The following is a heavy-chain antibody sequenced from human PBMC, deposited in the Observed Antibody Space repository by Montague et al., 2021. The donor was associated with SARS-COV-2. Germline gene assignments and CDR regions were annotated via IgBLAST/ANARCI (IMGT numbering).Heavy chain of an antibody. Sequence: SRRLSLSASGFTFSTYAMNWVRQAPGKGLEWVSGISSGGNKHHADSVKGRFTISRDDSRNTLYLQMHSLRAEDTAMYYCAKNFPGQFYFDDWGQGTLVAVSS. CDR2: ISSGGNK. CDR3: AKNFPGQFYFDD. CDR1: GFTFSTYA. J-gene: IGHJ4*02. V-gene: IGHV3-23*01. D-gene: IGHD2/OR15-2a*01.